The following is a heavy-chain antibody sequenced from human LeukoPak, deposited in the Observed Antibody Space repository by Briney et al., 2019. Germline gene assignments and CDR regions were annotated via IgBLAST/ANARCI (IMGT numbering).Heavy chain of an antibody. Sequence: PGGSLRLSCAASGFTFSSYAMSWVRQAPGKGLEWVAFIRCDGSNKYYADPVKGRFTISRDNSKNTLYLQMNSLRAEDTAVYYCAKVRLSSSWYVFDYWGQGTLVTVSS. J-gene: IGHJ4*02. D-gene: IGHD6-13*01. CDR3: AKVRLSSSWYVFDY. V-gene: IGHV3-30*02. CDR2: IRCDGSNK. CDR1: GFTFSSYA.